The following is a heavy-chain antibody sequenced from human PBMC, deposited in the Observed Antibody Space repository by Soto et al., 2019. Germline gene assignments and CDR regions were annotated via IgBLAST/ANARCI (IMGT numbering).Heavy chain of an antibody. CDR3: ARDNSSGYGDYDYYYYIDV. CDR1: SGSISSSNW. V-gene: IGHV4-4*02. J-gene: IGHJ6*03. Sequence: QVQLQESGPGLVKPSGTLSLTCAVSSGSISSSNWWSWVRQPPGKGLEWIGEIYHSGSTNYNPSLKSRVTISVDKSKNQFSLKLSSVTAADTAVYYCARDNSSGYGDYDYYYYIDVWGKGTTVTVSS. CDR2: IYHSGST. D-gene: IGHD4-17*01.